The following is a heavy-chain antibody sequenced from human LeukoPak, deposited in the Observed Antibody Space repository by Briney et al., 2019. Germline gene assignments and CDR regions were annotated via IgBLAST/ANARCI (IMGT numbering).Heavy chain of an antibody. D-gene: IGHD3-10*01. Sequence: SGGSLRLSCAASGFTFSSYSMNWARQAPGKGLEWVSSISSSSSYIYYADSVKGRFTISRDNAKNSLYLQMNSLRAEDTAVYYCAREDYGSGSYFYWGQGTLVTVSS. CDR2: ISSSSSYI. J-gene: IGHJ4*02. V-gene: IGHV3-21*01. CDR1: GFTFSSYS. CDR3: AREDYGSGSYFY.